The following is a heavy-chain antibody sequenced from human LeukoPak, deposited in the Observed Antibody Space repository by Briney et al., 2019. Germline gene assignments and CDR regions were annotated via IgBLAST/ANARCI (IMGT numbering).Heavy chain of an antibody. J-gene: IGHJ1*01. CDR2: ISSSSSYI. V-gene: IGHV3-21*01. CDR1: GFTFSSYS. CDR3: ARDYYGRRYYDFWSGPEYFQH. D-gene: IGHD3-3*01. Sequence: GESLRLSCAASGFTFSSYSMNWVRQAPGKGLEWVSSISSSSSYIYYADSVKGRFTISRDNAKNSLYLHMNSLRAEDTAVYYCARDYYGRRYYDFWSGPEYFQHWGQGTLVTVSS.